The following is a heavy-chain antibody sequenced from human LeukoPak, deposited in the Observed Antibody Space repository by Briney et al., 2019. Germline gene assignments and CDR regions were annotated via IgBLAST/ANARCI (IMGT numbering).Heavy chain of an antibody. J-gene: IGHJ4*02. V-gene: IGHV3-21*04. D-gene: IGHD6-13*01. CDR2: ISSSSGYI. CDR3: ARDPSSHPGIAAAGTGY. Sequence: GGSLRLSCAASGFTFSSYSMNWVRQAPGKGLEWVSSISSSSGYIYYADSVKGRFTIPRDNAKNSLYLQMNSLRAEDTALYYCARDPSSHPGIAAAGTGYWGQGTPVTVSS. CDR1: GFTFSSYS.